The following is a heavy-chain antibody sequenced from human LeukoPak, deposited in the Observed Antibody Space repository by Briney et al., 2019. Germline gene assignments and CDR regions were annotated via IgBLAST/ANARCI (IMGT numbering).Heavy chain of an antibody. CDR3: ATENIVVVPAAAYNWFDP. V-gene: IGHV4-34*01. J-gene: IGHJ5*02. D-gene: IGHD2-2*01. Sequence: SETLSLTCAVYGGSFSVYYWSWIRQPPGKGLEWIGEINRGGSTNYNPSLKSRVTISVDTSKNQFSLKLSSVTAADTAVYYCATENIVVVPAAAYNWFDPWGQGTLVTVSS. CDR2: INRGGST. CDR1: GGSFSVYY.